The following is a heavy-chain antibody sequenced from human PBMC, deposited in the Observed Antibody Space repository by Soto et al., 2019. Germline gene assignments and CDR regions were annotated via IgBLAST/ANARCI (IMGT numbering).Heavy chain of an antibody. J-gene: IGHJ3*02. Sequence: PGGSLRLSCAASGFTFSSYSMNWVRQAPGKGLEWVSYISSSSSTIYYADSVKGRFTISRDNAKNSLYLQMNSLRDEDTAVYYCARGLTPMYYYDSSGYFHDAFDIWGQGTMVTVSS. D-gene: IGHD3-22*01. CDR2: ISSSSSTI. V-gene: IGHV3-48*02. CDR3: ARGLTPMYYYDSSGYFHDAFDI. CDR1: GFTFSSYS.